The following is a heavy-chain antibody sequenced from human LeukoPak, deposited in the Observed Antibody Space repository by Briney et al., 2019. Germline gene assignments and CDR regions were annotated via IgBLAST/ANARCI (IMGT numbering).Heavy chain of an antibody. Sequence: PGGSLRLSCAASGFTVSSDYMSWVRQAPGKGLEWVSVIYSGGSTYYADSVKGRFTISRDNSENTLYLQMNSLRAEDTAVYYCARDAAAVKDAFDIWGQGTMVTVSS. V-gene: IGHV3-53*01. J-gene: IGHJ3*02. CDR2: IYSGGST. CDR3: ARDAAAVKDAFDI. D-gene: IGHD6-13*01. CDR1: GFTVSSDY.